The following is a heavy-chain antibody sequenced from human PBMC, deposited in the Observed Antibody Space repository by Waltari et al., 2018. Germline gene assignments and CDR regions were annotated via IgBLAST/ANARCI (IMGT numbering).Heavy chain of an antibody. Sequence: QVQLVESGGGVVQPGRSLRLSCAASGFTFSSYGMHGVRRATGKGLEWVAVIWYDGSNKYYADSVKGRFTISRDNSKNTLYLQMNSLRAEDTAVYYCARDGNYYGSGSYSDYWGQGTLVTVSS. CDR1: GFTFSSYG. CDR2: IWYDGSNK. J-gene: IGHJ4*02. V-gene: IGHV3-33*01. D-gene: IGHD3-10*01. CDR3: ARDGNYYGSGSYSDY.